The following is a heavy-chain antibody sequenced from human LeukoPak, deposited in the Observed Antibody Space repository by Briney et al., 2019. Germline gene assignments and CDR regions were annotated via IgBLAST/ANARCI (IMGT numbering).Heavy chain of an antibody. V-gene: IGHV3-33*01. J-gene: IGHJ6*02. CDR2: IWYDGSNK. Sequence: HAGGFLRLSCAASGFTFSSYGMHWVRQAPGKGLEWVAVIWYDGSNKYYADSVKGRFTISRDNSKNTLYLQMNSLRAEDTAVYYCAREARMAGYYYYYGMDVWGQGTTVTVSS. CDR3: AREARMAGYYYYYGMDV. D-gene: IGHD6-19*01. CDR1: GFTFSSYG.